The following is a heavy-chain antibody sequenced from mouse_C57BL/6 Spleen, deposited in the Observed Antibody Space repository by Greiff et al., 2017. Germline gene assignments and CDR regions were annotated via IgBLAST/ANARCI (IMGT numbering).Heavy chain of an antibody. J-gene: IGHJ4*01. Sequence: VQLQQSGPELVKPGASVKMSCKASGYTFTDYNMHWVKQSHGKSLEWIGYINPNNGGTSYNQKFKGKATLTVNKSSSTAYMELRSLTSEDSAVYYCARYYYGSSSLYYAMDYWGQGTSVTVSS. D-gene: IGHD1-1*01. V-gene: IGHV1-22*01. CDR1: GYTFTDYN. CDR3: ARYYYGSSSLYYAMDY. CDR2: INPNNGGT.